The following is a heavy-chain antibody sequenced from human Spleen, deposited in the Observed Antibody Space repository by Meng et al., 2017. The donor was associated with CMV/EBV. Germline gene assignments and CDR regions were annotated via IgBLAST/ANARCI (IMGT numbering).Heavy chain of an antibody. D-gene: IGHD2-8*02. V-gene: IGHV3-23*01. CDR3: AKYRTAMIASTYDS. CDR1: GFTFNNYA. Sequence: ASGFTFNNYAVSWVRQAPGKGLEWVSTISGSGSTTYYADSVKGQFTISRDNSKYTVYLQMNSLRAEDTAVYYCAKYRTAMIASTYDSWGRGTLVTVSS. J-gene: IGHJ4*02. CDR2: ISGSGSTT.